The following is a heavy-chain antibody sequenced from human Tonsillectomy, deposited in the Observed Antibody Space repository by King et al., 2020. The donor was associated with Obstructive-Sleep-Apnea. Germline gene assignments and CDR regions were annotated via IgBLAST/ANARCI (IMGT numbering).Heavy chain of an antibody. Sequence: MQLQESGPGLVKPSQTLSLTCTVSGGSISSGGYYWSWIRQHPGKGLEWIGYIYYSVSTYYNPSLKSRVTISVDTTKNQFSLKLGSVTAADTAVYYCARSGRNRYYYDSSSLDYWGQGTLVTVSS. CDR3: ARSGRNRYYYDSSSLDY. D-gene: IGHD3-22*01. CDR1: GGSISSGGYY. CDR2: IYYSVST. V-gene: IGHV4-31*03. J-gene: IGHJ4*02.